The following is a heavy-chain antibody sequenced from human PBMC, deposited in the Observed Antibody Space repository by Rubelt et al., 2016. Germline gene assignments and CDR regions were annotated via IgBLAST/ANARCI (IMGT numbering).Heavy chain of an antibody. CDR1: GYSFTSYW. D-gene: IGHD4-17*01. J-gene: IGHJ5*02. CDR2: IYPGDSDT. V-gene: IGHV5-51*01. Sequence: EVQLVQSGAEVKKPGESLKIPCKGSGYSFTSYWIGWVRQMPGKGLEWMGIIYPGDSDTRYSPSVQCQGTIAAGKSISTAYLQWSSLKASDTAMYDCARVTTVTNDNWFDPWGQGTLVTVSS. CDR3: ARVTTVTNDNWFDP.